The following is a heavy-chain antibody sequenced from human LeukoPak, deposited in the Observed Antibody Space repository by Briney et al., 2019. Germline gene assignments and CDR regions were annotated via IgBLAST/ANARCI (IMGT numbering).Heavy chain of an antibody. CDR1: GFTFSSSA. CDR3: AKQLGYCSDGSCYFPY. J-gene: IGHJ4*02. CDR2: ISNNGGYT. Sequence: GGSLRLSCAASGFTFSSSAMSWVRQAPGEGLEWVSAISNNGGYTYYADSVQGRFTISRDNSKSTLCLQMNSLRAEDTAVYYCAKQLGYCSDGSCYFPYWGQGTLITVSS. D-gene: IGHD2-15*01. V-gene: IGHV3-23*01.